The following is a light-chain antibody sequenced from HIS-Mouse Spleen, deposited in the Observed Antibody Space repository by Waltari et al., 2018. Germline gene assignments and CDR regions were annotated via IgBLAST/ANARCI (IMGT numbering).Light chain of an antibody. V-gene: IGLV2-23*01. J-gene: IGLJ3*02. CDR3: CSYAGSSKV. Sequence: QSALTQPASVSGSPGQSIPISCTGTSSGVGSYNLVSWYQQHPGKAPKLMIYEGSKRPSGVSNRFSGSKSGNTASLTISGLQAEDEADYYCCSYAGSSKVFGGGTKLTVL. CDR1: SSGVGSYNL. CDR2: EGS.